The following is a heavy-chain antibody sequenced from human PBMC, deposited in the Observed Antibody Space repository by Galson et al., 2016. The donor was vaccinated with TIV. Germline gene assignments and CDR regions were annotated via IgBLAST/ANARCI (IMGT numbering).Heavy chain of an antibody. CDR3: ARSERGSYTGFDY. CDR2: IDPNSGGT. V-gene: IGHV1-2*02. D-gene: IGHD1-26*01. CDR1: GYPLIGYF. J-gene: IGHJ4*02. Sequence: KVSCKASGYPLIGYFMHWVRQAPGQGLEWMGWIDPNSGGTDYAQKFQGRVTMTRDKSIGTAYMELSRLRSDDTALYFCARSERGSYTGFDYWGRGTLVSVSS.